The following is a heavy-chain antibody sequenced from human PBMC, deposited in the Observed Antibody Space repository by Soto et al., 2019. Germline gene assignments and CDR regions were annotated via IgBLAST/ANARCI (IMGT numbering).Heavy chain of an antibody. CDR3: ARREGYSGSDLRNYYGMDV. D-gene: IGHD5-12*01. Sequence: GESLKISCKGSGYSFTSYWISWVRQMPGKGLEWMGRIDPSDSYTNYSPSFQGHVTISADESISTAYLQWSSLKASDTAMYYCARREGYSGSDLRNYYGMDVWGQGTTVTVSS. V-gene: IGHV5-10-1*01. CDR1: GYSFTSYW. CDR2: IDPSDSYT. J-gene: IGHJ6*02.